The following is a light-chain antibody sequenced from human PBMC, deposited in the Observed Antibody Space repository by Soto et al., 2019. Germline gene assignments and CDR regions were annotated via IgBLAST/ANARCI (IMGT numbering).Light chain of an antibody. CDR1: SSNIGTNS. J-gene: IGLJ2*01. CDR3: VAWDDSLDGPV. CDR2: SND. Sequence: QPVLTQPPSASGTPGQRVTISCSGSSSNIGTNSINWYQQVPGTAPKLLMYSNDQRPSGVPDRFSGSKSGTSASLAISGLQSDDEADYYCVAWDDSLDGPVFGGGTKLTVL. V-gene: IGLV1-44*01.